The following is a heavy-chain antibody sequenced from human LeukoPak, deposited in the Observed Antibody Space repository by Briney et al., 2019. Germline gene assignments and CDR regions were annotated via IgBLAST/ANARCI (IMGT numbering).Heavy chain of an antibody. J-gene: IGHJ4*02. Sequence: ASVKVSCKASGYTFTSYYMHWVRQAPGQGLEWMGIINPSGGSTSYAQKFQGRVTMTTDTSTSTAYMELRSLRSDDTAVYYCARAGEIRAAAGNDYWGQGTLVTVSS. V-gene: IGHV1-46*01. D-gene: IGHD6-13*01. CDR2: INPSGGST. CDR3: ARAGEIRAAAGNDY. CDR1: GYTFTSYY.